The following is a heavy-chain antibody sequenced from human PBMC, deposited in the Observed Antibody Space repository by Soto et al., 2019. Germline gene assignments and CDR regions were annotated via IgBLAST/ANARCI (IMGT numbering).Heavy chain of an antibody. CDR2: ISGSGGST. CDR1: GVTFSSYA. J-gene: IGHJ6*03. CDR3: AKGDCSSTSCRYYYYYMDV. Sequence: EVQLLESGGGFVHPGVSLRLSCAASGVTFSSYAMIWVRQAPGKGLEWVLDISGSGGSTYYADGVKGRFTISRDSAKNTLYMQMNSLRAEDTAVYYCAKGDCSSTSCRYYYYYMDVWGKGTTVTVSS. V-gene: IGHV3-23*01. D-gene: IGHD2-2*01.